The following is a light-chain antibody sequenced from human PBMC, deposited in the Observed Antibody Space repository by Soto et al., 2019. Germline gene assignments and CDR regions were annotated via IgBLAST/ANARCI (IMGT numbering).Light chain of an antibody. CDR2: DVS. CDR1: SSDVGGYNF. V-gene: IGLV2-14*01. CDR3: SSYTRRSTYF. Sequence: HSALNQPVSVYGSPVQAIAISCTGTSSDVGGYNFVSWYQQHPHKAPKLMISDVSNRPSGVSNRFSASKSGNTASLTISGFQVKEKTDYYCSSYTRRSTYFSGPGTKVTVL. J-gene: IGLJ1*01.